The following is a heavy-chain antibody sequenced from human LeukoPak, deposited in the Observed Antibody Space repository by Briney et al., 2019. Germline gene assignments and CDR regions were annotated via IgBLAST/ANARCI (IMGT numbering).Heavy chain of an antibody. CDR2: IYYSGST. CDR1: AYSITSGYY. J-gene: IGHJ6*02. D-gene: IGHD3-9*01. V-gene: IGHV4-61*01. Sequence: PSETLSLTCTVSAYSITSGYYWSWIRQPPGKGLEWIGYIYYSGSTNYNPSLKSRVTISVDTSKNQFSLKLSSVTAADTAVYYCASSPLSDYDILTGYYYYYGMDVWGQGTTVTVSS. CDR3: ASSPLSDYDILTGYYYYYGMDV.